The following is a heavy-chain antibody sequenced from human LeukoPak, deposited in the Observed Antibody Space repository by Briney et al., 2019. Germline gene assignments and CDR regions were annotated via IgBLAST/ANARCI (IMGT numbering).Heavy chain of an antibody. Sequence: SETLSLTCTVSGGSISGYYWNWIRQPPGKGLEWIGFIYNAGNTNYNPSLKSRVTISADPTKNQVSLNLSSVTAADTAVYYCARPGGREHGGNPVAFDNWGQGKKVNVSS. J-gene: IGHJ3*02. CDR1: GGSISGYY. V-gene: IGHV4-59*08. CDR2: IYNAGNT. D-gene: IGHD4-23*01. CDR3: ARPGGREHGGNPVAFDN.